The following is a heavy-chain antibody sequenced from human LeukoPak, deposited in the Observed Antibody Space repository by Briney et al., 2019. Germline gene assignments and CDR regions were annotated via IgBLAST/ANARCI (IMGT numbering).Heavy chain of an antibody. CDR2: ISGSGGST. Sequence: GGSLRLSCAASGFTFSSYAMSWVRQAPGKGLEWVSAISGSGGSTYYADSVKGRFTISRDNSKNTLYLQMNSLRAEDTAVYYCAKVRIGYYDSSGYYLDAFDIWGQGTMVTVSS. D-gene: IGHD3-22*01. CDR3: AKVRIGYYDSSGYYLDAFDI. V-gene: IGHV3-23*01. CDR1: GFTFSSYA. J-gene: IGHJ3*02.